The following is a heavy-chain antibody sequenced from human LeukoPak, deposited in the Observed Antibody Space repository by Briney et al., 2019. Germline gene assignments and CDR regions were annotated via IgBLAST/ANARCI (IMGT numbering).Heavy chain of an antibody. CDR2: MNPNSGNT. CDR3: ARTYTNGVCYEGADFDY. Sequence: ASVKVSCKASGYTFTSTDINWVRQASGQGLEWMGWMNPNSGNTGYAQKFQGRVTMTRNTSKRTAYMELSSLRSEDTAVYYCARTYTNGVCYEGADFDYWGQGTLVTVSS. V-gene: IGHV1-8*01. D-gene: IGHD2-8*01. CDR1: GYTFTSTD. J-gene: IGHJ4*02.